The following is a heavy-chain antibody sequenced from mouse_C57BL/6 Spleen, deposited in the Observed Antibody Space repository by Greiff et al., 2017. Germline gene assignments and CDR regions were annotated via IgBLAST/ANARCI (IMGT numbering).Heavy chain of an antibody. CDR3: ARGITELRQYYLDY. CDR1: GYTFTSYW. D-gene: IGHD1-1*01. CDR2: IDPNSGGT. Sequence: QVQLQQPGAELVKPGASVKLSCKASGYTFTSYWMHWVQQRPGRGLEWIGRIDPNSGGTKYNEKFKSKATLTVDKPSSTAYMQLSSLTSEDAAVYYCARGITELRQYYLDYWGQGTTLTVSS. V-gene: IGHV1-72*01. J-gene: IGHJ2*01.